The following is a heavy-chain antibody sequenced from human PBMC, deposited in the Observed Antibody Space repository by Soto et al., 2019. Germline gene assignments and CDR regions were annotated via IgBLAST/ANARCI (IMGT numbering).Heavy chain of an antibody. J-gene: IGHJ3*02. CDR1: GFTFSNYV. Sequence: GSLRLSCAASGFTFSNYVMNWVRQAPGKGLEWVSTISYSADKTFFADSVKGRFTISRDNSRDTLFLQMNSLRADDAAVYYCARRARTATTNWGAFDIWGQGTMVTVSS. CDR2: ISYSADKT. CDR3: ARRARTATTNWGAFDI. V-gene: IGHV3-23*01. D-gene: IGHD1-7*01.